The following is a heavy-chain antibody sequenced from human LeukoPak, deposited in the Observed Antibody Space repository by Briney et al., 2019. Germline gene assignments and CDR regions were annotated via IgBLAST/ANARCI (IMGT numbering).Heavy chain of an antibody. CDR2: MNPHSGKT. CDR3: ARLSSHYGDYKVDP. D-gene: IGHD4-17*01. CDR1: GYPFNNYD. V-gene: IGHV1-8*01. J-gene: IGHJ5*02. Sequence: ASVKVSCKASGYPFNNYDINWVRQPTGQGLEWVGWMNPHSGKTGYAQNFQGRVTMTRDSSISTAYMELRSLISEDTAVYYCARLSSHYGDYKVDPWGQGTLVTVSS.